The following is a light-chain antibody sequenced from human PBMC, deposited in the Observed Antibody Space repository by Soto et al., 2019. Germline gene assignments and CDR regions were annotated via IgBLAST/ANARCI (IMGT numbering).Light chain of an antibody. Sequence: DIQMTQSPSPVSASVGDRVTITCRASQDIRNELAWYQHKPGKAPKRLIYVASTLQSGVPSRFSGSASGTEFTLTISSLQPEDFATYYCLQHNNYPPLTFGGGTKVEIK. CDR1: QDIRNE. CDR3: LQHNNYPPLT. J-gene: IGKJ4*01. CDR2: VAS. V-gene: IGKV1-17*01.